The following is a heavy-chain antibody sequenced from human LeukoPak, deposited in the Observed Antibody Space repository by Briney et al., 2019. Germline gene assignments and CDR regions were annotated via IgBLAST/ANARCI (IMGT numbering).Heavy chain of an antibody. D-gene: IGHD1-1*01. CDR3: ARGPTISETGYFDF. J-gene: IGHJ4*03. CDR1: GESFSAYY. Sequence: SEPLSLTCAVYGESFSAYYWSWLRQSPGKGLEWIAEINHRGDTNYNPSVKSRVTISIDTSKNQFSLKVRSLTAADTAVYYCARGPTISETGYFDFWGQGTLVTVSS. CDR2: INHRGDT. V-gene: IGHV4-34*01.